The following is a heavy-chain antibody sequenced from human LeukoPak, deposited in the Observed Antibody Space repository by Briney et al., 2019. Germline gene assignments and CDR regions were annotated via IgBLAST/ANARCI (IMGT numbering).Heavy chain of an antibody. CDR1: GFTFSSYW. V-gene: IGHV3-30-3*01. Sequence: GGSLRLSCAASGFTFSSYWMSWVRQAPGKGLEWVAVISYDGSNKYYADSVKGRFTISRDNSKNTLYLQMNSLRAEDTAVYYCARAQRWLRGAFDIWGQGTMVTVSS. D-gene: IGHD5-12*01. J-gene: IGHJ3*02. CDR3: ARAQRWLRGAFDI. CDR2: ISYDGSNK.